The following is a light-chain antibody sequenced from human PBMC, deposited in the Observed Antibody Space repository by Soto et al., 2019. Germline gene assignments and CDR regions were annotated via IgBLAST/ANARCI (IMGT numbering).Light chain of an antibody. CDR3: FSYRTSSTWV. CDR1: SSDVGGYNY. J-gene: IGLJ3*02. V-gene: IGLV2-14*01. Sequence: QSVLTQPASVSGSPGRSITISCTGTSSDVGGYNYVSWYQHHPGKAPKLMIYDVSNRPSGVSTRFSGSKSGNTASLTISGLQTEDEADYYCFSYRTSSTWVFGGGTKVTVL. CDR2: DVS.